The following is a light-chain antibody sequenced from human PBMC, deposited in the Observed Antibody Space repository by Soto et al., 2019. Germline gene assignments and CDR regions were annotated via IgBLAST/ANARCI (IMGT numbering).Light chain of an antibody. CDR2: DAS. J-gene: IGKJ1*01. Sequence: DIVLTQSPAPLSLSPGERATLSCRASQSVSSYLAWYQQKPGQAPRLLIYDASNRATGFPARFSGSWSGTDFTLTISSLEPEDVAVYYCQQYGNSPRTFGQGTKVDIK. V-gene: IGKV3-11*01. CDR3: QQYGNSPRT. CDR1: QSVSSY.